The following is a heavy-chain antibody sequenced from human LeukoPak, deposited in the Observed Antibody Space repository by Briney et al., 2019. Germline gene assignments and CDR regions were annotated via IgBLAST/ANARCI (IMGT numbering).Heavy chain of an antibody. CDR1: GGSISSSSYY. Sequence: SETLSLTCTVSGGSISSSSYYWGWIRQPPGKGLEWIGSIYYSGSTYYNPSLKSRVTISVDRSKNQFSLKLSSVTAADTAVYYCARHGTSGIDYFDYWGQGTLVTVSS. J-gene: IGHJ4*02. V-gene: IGHV4-39*01. CDR2: IYYSGST. CDR3: ARHGTSGIDYFDY. D-gene: IGHD1-1*01.